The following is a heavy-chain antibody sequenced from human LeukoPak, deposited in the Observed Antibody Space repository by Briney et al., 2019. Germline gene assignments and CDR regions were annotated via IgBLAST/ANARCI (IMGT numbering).Heavy chain of an antibody. CDR1: GGSISSYY. J-gene: IGHJ5*02. CDR2: IYYSGST. Sequence: PSETLSRTCTVSGGSISSYYWSWIRQPPGKGLEWIGYIYYSGSTNYNPSLKSRVTISVDTSKNQFSLKLSSVTAADTAVYYCAFLGSSAWFDPWGQGTLVTVSS. CDR3: AFLGSSAWFDP. D-gene: IGHD6-19*01. V-gene: IGHV4-59*01.